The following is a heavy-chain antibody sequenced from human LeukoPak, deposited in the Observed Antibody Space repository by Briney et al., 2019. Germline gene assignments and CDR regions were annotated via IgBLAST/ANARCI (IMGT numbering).Heavy chain of an antibody. CDR1: GFTFSSYW. CDR3: ARVMYSSGWSFDY. V-gene: IGHV3-7*01. CDR2: IKQDGSEK. J-gene: IGHJ4*02. Sequence: GGSLRLSCAASGFTFSSYWMSWVRQAPGKGLEWVANIKQDGSEKYYVDSVKGRFTISRDNAKNSLYLQMNSLRAEDTAVYYCARVMYSSGWSFDYWGQGTLVTVSS. D-gene: IGHD6-19*01.